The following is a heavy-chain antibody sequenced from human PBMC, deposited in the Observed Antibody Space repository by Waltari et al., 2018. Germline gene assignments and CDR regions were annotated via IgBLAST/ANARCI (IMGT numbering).Heavy chain of an antibody. CDR2: ISSRSSTI. CDR1: GFTFSSYS. Sequence: EVQLVESGGGLVQPGGSLRLSCAASGFTFSSYSMNWVRQAPGKVLEWVSYISSRSSTIYYADSVKGRFTISRDNAKNSLYLQMTSLRAEDTAVYYCARDLTVGATDYWGQGTLVTVSS. D-gene: IGHD1-26*01. V-gene: IGHV3-48*04. J-gene: IGHJ4*02. CDR3: ARDLTVGATDY.